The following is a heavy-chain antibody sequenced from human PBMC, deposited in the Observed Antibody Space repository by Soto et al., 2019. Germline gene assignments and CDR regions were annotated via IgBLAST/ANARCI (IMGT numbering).Heavy chain of an antibody. Sequence: PSETLSLTCTVSGGSISSSSYYWGWIRQPPGKGLEWIGSIYYSGSTYYNPSLKSRVTISVDTSKNQFSLKLSSVTAADTAVYYCARRDLPMVRGVIDYWGQGTLVTVSS. D-gene: IGHD3-10*01. CDR1: GGSISSSSYY. CDR3: ARRDLPMVRGVIDY. CDR2: IYYSGST. V-gene: IGHV4-39*01. J-gene: IGHJ4*02.